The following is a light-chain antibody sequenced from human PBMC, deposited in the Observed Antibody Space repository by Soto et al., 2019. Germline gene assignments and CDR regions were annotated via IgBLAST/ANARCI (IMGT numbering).Light chain of an antibody. V-gene: IGLV2-14*03. CDR3: SSYTGSTPHV. Sequence: QSALTQPASVSGSPGQSITISCTGTSSDVGGYNYVSWYQHHPGKAPKLMIYDVRNRPSGVSNRFSGSKSGNTASLTISGLQAEDEADYYCSSYTGSTPHVFGTGTKVTVL. CDR1: SSDVGGYNY. CDR2: DVR. J-gene: IGLJ1*01.